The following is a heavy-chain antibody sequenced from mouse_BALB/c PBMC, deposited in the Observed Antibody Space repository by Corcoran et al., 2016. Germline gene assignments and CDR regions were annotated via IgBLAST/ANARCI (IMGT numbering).Heavy chain of an antibody. D-gene: IGHD1-1*01. V-gene: IGHV1-9*01. J-gene: IGHJ1*01. Sequence: QVQLQQSGAELIKPGASVKISCKATGYTFSRYCIEWVKQRPGHGLEWIGEILPGSGSTNYNEKFKGKATFTADTSSNTAYMQLSSLTSEDSAVYYCARNYGSSYDWYFDVWGAGTTVTVSS. CDR3: ARNYGSSYDWYFDV. CDR1: GYTFSRYC. CDR2: ILPGSGST.